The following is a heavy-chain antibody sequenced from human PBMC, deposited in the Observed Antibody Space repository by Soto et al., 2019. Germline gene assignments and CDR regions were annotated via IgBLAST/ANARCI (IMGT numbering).Heavy chain of an antibody. V-gene: IGHV4-61*01. Sequence: QVQLQESGPGLVKPSETLSLTCTVSGGSVSSGSYYWSWIRQPPGKGLEWIGYIYYSGSTNYNPPLKSRVTLSVDTSKNQFSLKLSSVTAADTAVYYCARDRRYYGSGSYYTPLDYWGQGTLVTVSS. CDR1: GGSVSSGSYY. D-gene: IGHD3-10*01. J-gene: IGHJ4*02. CDR3: ARDRRYYGSGSYYTPLDY. CDR2: IYYSGST.